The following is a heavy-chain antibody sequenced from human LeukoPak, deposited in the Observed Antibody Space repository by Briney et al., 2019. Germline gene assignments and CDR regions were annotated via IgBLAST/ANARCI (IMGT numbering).Heavy chain of an antibody. D-gene: IGHD6-13*01. J-gene: IGHJ4*02. Sequence: SSETLSLTCTVSGGSITSYYWSWIRQPPGKGLEWIGYIYYSGSINYNPSLKSRVTIPVDTSKNQFSLKLSSVTAADTAVYYCVSASSWYRYFDYWGQGTLVTVSS. CDR1: GGSITSYY. CDR3: VSASSWYRYFDY. CDR2: IYYSGSI. V-gene: IGHV4-59*01.